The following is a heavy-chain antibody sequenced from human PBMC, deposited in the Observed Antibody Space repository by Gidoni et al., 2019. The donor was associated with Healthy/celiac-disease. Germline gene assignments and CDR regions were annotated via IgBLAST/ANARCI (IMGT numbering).Heavy chain of an antibody. CDR3: ASPVVAVLGELSPMGYYFDY. J-gene: IGHJ4*02. D-gene: IGHD3-16*02. CDR1: GGTYSSYA. CDR2: IIPIFCTA. Sequence: QVQLVQSGAEVKKPGSSVKVSCKASGGTYSSYAISWVRQAPGQGLDWMGWIIPIFCTANYAQKFQGRVTITADESTSTAYMELSSLRSEDTAVYYCASPVVAVLGELSPMGYYFDYWGQGTLVTVSS. V-gene: IGHV1-69*01.